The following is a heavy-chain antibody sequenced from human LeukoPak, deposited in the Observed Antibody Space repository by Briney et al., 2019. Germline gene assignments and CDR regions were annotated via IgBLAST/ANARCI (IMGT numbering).Heavy chain of an antibody. J-gene: IGHJ4*02. CDR1: GFTFSSYA. CDR2: ISYDGSNK. D-gene: IGHD6-19*01. Sequence: QTGGSLRLSCAASGFTFSSYAMHWVRQAPGKGLEWVAVISYDGSNKYYADSVKGRFTISRDNSKNTLYLQMNSLRAEDTAVYYCARGADRGIVVPADWGQGALATVSS. V-gene: IGHV3-30-3*01. CDR3: ARGADRGIVVPAD.